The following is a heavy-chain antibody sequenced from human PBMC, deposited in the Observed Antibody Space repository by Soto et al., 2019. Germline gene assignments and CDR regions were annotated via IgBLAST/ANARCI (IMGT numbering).Heavy chain of an antibody. D-gene: IGHD4-17*01. CDR2: IIPILGIA. J-gene: IGHJ3*02. CDR3: ASGPTANDAFDI. V-gene: IGHV1-69*02. Sequence: SVKVSCKASGGTFSSYTISWVRQAPGQGLEWMGRIIPILGIANYAQKFQGRVTITADKSTSTAYMELSSLRSEDTAVYYCASGPTANDAFDIWGQGTMVTVSS. CDR1: GGTFSSYT.